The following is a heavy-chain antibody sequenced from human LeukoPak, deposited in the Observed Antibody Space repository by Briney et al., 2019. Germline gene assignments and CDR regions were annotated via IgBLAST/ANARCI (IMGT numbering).Heavy chain of an antibody. CDR2: IYYSGST. J-gene: IGHJ5*02. CDR1: GGSISSYY. D-gene: IGHD6-19*01. Sequence: YPSETLSLTCTVSGGSISSYYWSWIRQPPGKGLEWIGYIYYSGSTNYNPSLKSRVTISVDTSKNQFSLKLSSVTAADTAVYYCATGIPVAGRVPNWFDPWGQGTLVTVSS. CDR3: ATGIPVAGRVPNWFDP. V-gene: IGHV4-59*01.